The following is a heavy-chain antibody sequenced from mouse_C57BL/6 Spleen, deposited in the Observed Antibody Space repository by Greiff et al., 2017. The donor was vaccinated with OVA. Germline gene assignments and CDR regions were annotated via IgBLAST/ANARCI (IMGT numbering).Heavy chain of an antibody. J-gene: IGHJ4*01. CDR2: IDPSDSYT. Sequence: QVQLKQPGAELVKPGASVKLSCKASGYTFTSYWMQWVKQRPGQGLEWIGEIDPSDSYTNYNQKFKGKATLTVDTSSSTAYMQLSSLTSEDSAVYYCARSYYGYDGAMDYWGQGTSVTVSS. CDR1: GYTFTSYW. V-gene: IGHV1-50*01. CDR3: ARSYYGYDGAMDY. D-gene: IGHD2-9*01.